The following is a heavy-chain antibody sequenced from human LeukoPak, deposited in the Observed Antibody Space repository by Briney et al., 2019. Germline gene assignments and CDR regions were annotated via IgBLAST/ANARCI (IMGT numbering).Heavy chain of an antibody. J-gene: IGHJ4*02. D-gene: IGHD5-18*01. CDR2: ISSSSSTI. CDR1: GFPFSTYN. CDR3: AKRIQSAMAMGY. Sequence: GGSLRLSCAASGFPFSTYNMNWVRQAPGKGLEWLSYISSSSSTIYYADSVKGRFTISRDNAKKSLYLQMNSLRAEDTAVYYCAKRIQSAMAMGYWGQGTLVTVSS. V-gene: IGHV3-48*01.